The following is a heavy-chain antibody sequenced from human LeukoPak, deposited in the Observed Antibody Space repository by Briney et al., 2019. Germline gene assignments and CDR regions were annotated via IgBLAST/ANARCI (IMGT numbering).Heavy chain of an antibody. CDR1: GFTFSSYT. J-gene: IGHJ4*02. CDR2: IYSGGST. V-gene: IGHV3-53*01. D-gene: IGHD6-13*01. CDR3: ARDTLSSSWTGFDY. Sequence: GGSLRLSCAVSGFTFSSYTMSWVRQAPGKGLEWVSVIYSGGSTYYADSVKGRFTISRDNSKNTLYLQMNSLRAEDTAVYYCARDTLSSSWTGFDYWGQGTLVTVSS.